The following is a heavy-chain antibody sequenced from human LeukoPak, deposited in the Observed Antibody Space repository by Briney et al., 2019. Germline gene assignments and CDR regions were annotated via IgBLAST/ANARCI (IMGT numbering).Heavy chain of an antibody. D-gene: IGHD3-22*01. CDR1: GFTFSSYS. Sequence: PGGSLRLSCAASGFTFSSYSMNWVRQAPGKGLEWVSSISSSSSYTYYADSVKGRFTISRDNAKNSLYLQMNSLRAEDTAVYYCAREALYYYDNWFDPWGQGTLVTVSS. V-gene: IGHV3-21*01. CDR2: ISSSSSYT. CDR3: AREALYYYDNWFDP. J-gene: IGHJ5*02.